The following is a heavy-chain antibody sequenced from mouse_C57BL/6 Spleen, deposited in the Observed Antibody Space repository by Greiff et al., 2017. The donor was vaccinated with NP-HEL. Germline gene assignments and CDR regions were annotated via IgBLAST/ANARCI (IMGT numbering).Heavy chain of an antibody. D-gene: IGHD2-4*01. CDR2: INPSSGYT. J-gene: IGHJ1*03. CDR1: GYTFTSYW. Sequence: VMLVESGAELAKPGASVKLSCKASGYTFTSYWMHWVKQRPGQGLEWIGYINPSSGYTKYNQKFKDKATLTADKSSSTAYMQLSSLTYEDSAVYYGARTGYDDEEDWYFDVWGTGTTVTVSA. CDR3: ARTGYDDEEDWYFDV. V-gene: IGHV1-7*01.